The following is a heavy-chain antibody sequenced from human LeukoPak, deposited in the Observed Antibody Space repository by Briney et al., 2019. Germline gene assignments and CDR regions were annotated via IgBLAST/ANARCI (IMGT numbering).Heavy chain of an antibody. Sequence: SETLSLTCTVSGGSISSYYWSWLRQPPGKGLEWVGYIYYSGSTNYKPSLKSRVTISVETSKNQFSLKVNSVTAADTAVYYCARRGYTYGWGWFDPWGQGTLVTVSS. V-gene: IGHV4-59*12. CDR1: GGSISSYY. J-gene: IGHJ5*02. CDR2: IYYSGST. D-gene: IGHD5-18*01. CDR3: ARRGYTYGWGWFDP.